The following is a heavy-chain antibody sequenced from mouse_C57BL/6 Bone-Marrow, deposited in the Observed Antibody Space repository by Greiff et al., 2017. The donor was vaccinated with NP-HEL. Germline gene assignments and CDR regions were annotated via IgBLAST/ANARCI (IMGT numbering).Heavy chain of an antibody. CDR3: ARGPTIVTPYYAMDY. Sequence: EVKLMESGGGLVKPGGSLKLSCAASGFTFSSYAMSWVRQTPEKRLEWVATISDGGSYTYYPDNVKGRFTISRDNAKNNLYLQMSHLKSEDTAMYYCARGPTIVTPYYAMDYWGQGTSVTVSS. CDR1: GFTFSSYA. J-gene: IGHJ4*01. V-gene: IGHV5-4*03. D-gene: IGHD2-5*01. CDR2: ISDGGSYT.